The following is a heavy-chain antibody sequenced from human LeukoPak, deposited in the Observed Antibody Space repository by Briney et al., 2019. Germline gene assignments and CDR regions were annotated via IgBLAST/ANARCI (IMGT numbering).Heavy chain of an antibody. J-gene: IGHJ4*02. CDR1: GFTVSSNY. CDR3: ARDPGAPGIAAV. V-gene: IGHV3-53*01. D-gene: IGHD6-13*01. Sequence: GGSLRLSCAASGFTVSSNYMSWVRQAPGKGLEWVSVIYSGGSTYYADSVKGRFTISKDNSKNTLYLQMNSLRAEDTAVYYCARDPGAPGIAAVWGQGTLVTVSS. CDR2: IYSGGST.